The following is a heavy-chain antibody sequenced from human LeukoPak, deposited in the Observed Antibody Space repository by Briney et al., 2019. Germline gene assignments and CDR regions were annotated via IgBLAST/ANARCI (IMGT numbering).Heavy chain of an antibody. CDR2: MNPNSGNT. D-gene: IGHD2-8*01. CDR3: ARGKMVPRNDY. Sequence: ASVKVSCKASGYTFTSYDINWVRQAAGQGGEWRGWMNPNSGNTGYAQKFQGRVTITRNTSISTAYMELSSLRSEDTAVYYCARGKMVPRNDYWGQGTLVTVSS. J-gene: IGHJ4*02. CDR1: GYTFTSYD. V-gene: IGHV1-8*01.